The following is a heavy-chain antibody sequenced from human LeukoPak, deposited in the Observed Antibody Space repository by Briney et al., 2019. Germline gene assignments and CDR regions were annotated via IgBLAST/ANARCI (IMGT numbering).Heavy chain of an antibody. CDR2: IYHSGST. D-gene: IGHD3-10*01. Sequence: PSETLSLTCAVYGGSFSGYYWSWIRQPPGKGLEWIGYIYHSGSTYYNPSLKSRVTISVDRSKNQFSLKLSSVTAADTAVYYCARDYGSGSYYTSWGQGTLVTVSS. CDR3: ARDYGSGSYYTS. V-gene: IGHV4-34*01. J-gene: IGHJ4*02. CDR1: GGSFSGYY.